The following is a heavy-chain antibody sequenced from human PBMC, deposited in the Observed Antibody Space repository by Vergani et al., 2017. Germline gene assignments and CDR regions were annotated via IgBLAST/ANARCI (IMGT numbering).Heavy chain of an antibody. Sequence: QLQLQESGSGLVKPSQTLSLTCAVSGGSISSGGYSWSWIRQPPGKGLEWIGYIYHSGSTYYNPSLKSRVTISVDRSKNQFSLTLSSVTAADTAVYYCARGYCSSTSCFSLFDPWGQGTLVTVSS. V-gene: IGHV4-30-2*01. CDR3: ARGYCSSTSCFSLFDP. CDR1: GGSISSGGYS. J-gene: IGHJ5*02. D-gene: IGHD2-2*01. CDR2: IYHSGST.